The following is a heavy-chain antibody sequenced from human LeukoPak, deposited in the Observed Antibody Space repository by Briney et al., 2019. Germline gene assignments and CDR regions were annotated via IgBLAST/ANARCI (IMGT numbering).Heavy chain of an antibody. V-gene: IGHV1-2*02. CDR3: ARVPRPRDPTSSAAHQPFDY. CDR2: INPDSGGP. D-gene: IGHD2-2*01. J-gene: IGHJ4*02. Sequence: ASVKVSCKASGYTFTDYYMHWVRQAPGQGLEWMGWINPDSGGPNYAQKFQDRVTMTRDTSINTAYMELSGLRPDDTAVYYCARVPRPRDPTSSAAHQPFDYWGQGTLVIVSS. CDR1: GYTFTDYY.